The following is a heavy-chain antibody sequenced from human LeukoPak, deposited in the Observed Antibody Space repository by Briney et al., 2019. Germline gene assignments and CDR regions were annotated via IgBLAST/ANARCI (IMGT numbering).Heavy chain of an antibody. D-gene: IGHD3-22*01. CDR2: ISSSSSYI. CDR1: GFTFSSYS. CDR3: ARESYYYDSSGYYSLDY. Sequence: GGSLRLSCAASGFTFSSYSMNWVRQAPGKGLEWVSSISSSSSYIYYADSVKGRFTISRDNARNSLYLQMNSLRAEDTAVYYCARESYYYDSSGYYSLDYWGQGALVTVSS. V-gene: IGHV3-21*01. J-gene: IGHJ4*02.